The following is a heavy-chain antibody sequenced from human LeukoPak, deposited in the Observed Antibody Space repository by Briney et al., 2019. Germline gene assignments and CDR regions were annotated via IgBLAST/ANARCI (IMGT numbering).Heavy chain of an antibody. D-gene: IGHD3-22*01. CDR1: GGSISSYY. Sequence: PSETLSLTCTVSGGSISSYYWSWIRQPPGKGLEWIGYIYYSGSTNYNPSLKSRVTISVDTSKNQFSLKLSSVTAADTAVYYCARVCYDSSGYYYSNDAFDIWGQGTMVTVSS. J-gene: IGHJ3*02. CDR2: IYYSGST. V-gene: IGHV4-59*12. CDR3: ARVCYDSSGYYYSNDAFDI.